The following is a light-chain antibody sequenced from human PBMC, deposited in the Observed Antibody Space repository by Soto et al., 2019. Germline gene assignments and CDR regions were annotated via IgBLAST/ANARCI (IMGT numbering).Light chain of an antibody. CDR2: DAS. V-gene: IGKV3-20*01. CDR1: QSVSSSY. J-gene: IGKJ3*01. CDR3: QQYGRS. Sequence: EIGLTQSPGTLSLSPGERATLSCRASQSVSSSYLAWYQQKPGQAPRLLIYDASSRATGIPDRFSGSGSGTDFTLTISRLEPEDFAVYYCQQYGRSFGPGTKVDIK.